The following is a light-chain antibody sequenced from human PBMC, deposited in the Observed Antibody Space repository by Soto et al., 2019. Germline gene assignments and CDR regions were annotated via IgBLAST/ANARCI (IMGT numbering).Light chain of an antibody. CDR2: AAS. Sequence: DIQMTQSPSSPSASVEDRVTITCRASQSISSYLNCYQQKPGTAPKLLIYAASSLQTGVPSRFSNGGSGTDFTLTISSLQPEDFATYYCQQSYSTPPFGGGTRVEIK. CDR1: QSISSY. V-gene: IGKV1-39*01. J-gene: IGKJ4*01. CDR3: QQSYSTPP.